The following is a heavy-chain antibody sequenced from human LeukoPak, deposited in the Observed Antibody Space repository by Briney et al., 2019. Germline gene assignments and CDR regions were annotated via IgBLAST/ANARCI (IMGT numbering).Heavy chain of an antibody. CDR1: GYSISSGYY. CDR2: IYHSGST. D-gene: IGHD6-13*01. V-gene: IGHV4-38-2*02. Sequence: SETLSLTCTVSGYSISSGYYWGWIRQPPGKGLEWIGSIYHSGSTYYNPSLKSRVTISVDTSKNQFSLKLSSVTAADAAVYFCARAYRSSWYANWFDPWGQGTLVTVSS. J-gene: IGHJ5*02. CDR3: ARAYRSSWYANWFDP.